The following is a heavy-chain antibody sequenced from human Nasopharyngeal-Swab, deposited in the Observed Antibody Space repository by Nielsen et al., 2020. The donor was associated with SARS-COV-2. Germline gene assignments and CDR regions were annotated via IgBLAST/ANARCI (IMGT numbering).Heavy chain of an antibody. D-gene: IGHD5-18*01. V-gene: IGHV4-34*01. CDR2: INHSGST. CDR1: GGSFSGYY. Sequence: SETLSLTCAVYGGSFSGYYWSWIRQPPGKGLEWIGEINHSGSTNYNPSLKSRVTISVDTSKNQFSLELSSVTAADTAVYYCAREDTAMGEIFDYWGQGTLVTVSS. J-gene: IGHJ4*02. CDR3: AREDTAMGEIFDY.